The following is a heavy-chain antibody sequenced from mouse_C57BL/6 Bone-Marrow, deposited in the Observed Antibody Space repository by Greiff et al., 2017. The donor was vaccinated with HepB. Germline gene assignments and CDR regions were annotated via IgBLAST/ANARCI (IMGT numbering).Heavy chain of an antibody. D-gene: IGHD1-1*01. J-gene: IGHJ1*03. CDR3: ARPGGSSYWWYFDV. Sequence: EVKLMESGGGLVKPGGSLKLSCAASGFPFRDYGIHWGRQAPEKGLEWVAYISSGSSTIYYADTVKGRFTISRDNAKNTLFLQMTSLRSEDTAMYYCARPGGSSYWWYFDVWGTGTTVTVSS. V-gene: IGHV5-17*01. CDR1: GFPFRDYG. CDR2: ISSGSSTI.